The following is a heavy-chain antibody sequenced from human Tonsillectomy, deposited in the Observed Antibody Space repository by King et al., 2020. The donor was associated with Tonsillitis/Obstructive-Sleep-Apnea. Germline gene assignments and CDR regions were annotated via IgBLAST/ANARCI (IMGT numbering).Heavy chain of an antibody. V-gene: IGHV4-59*08. J-gene: IGHJ6*02. Sequence: MQLQESGPGLVKPSETLSLTCTVSGGSISSYYWSWIRQPPGKGLEWIGYIYYSGSTNYNPSLKSRVTISVDTSKNKFSLKLSSVTAADTAVYYCARSYDSGGWYYYGMDVWGQGTTVTVSS. CDR3: ARSYDSGGWYYYGMDV. CDR1: GGSISSYY. CDR2: IYYSGST. D-gene: IGHD3-22*01.